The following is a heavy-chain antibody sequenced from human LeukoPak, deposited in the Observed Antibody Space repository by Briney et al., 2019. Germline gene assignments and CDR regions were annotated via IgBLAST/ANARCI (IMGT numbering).Heavy chain of an antibody. CDR3: ATDSYSSSPGGDYYYMDV. CDR1: GGSISSYY. Sequence: PSETLSLTCTVSGGSISSYYWSWIRQPPGKGLEWIGYIYYSGSTNYNPSLKSRVTISVDTSKNQFSLKLSSVTAADTAVYYCATDSYSSSPGGDYYYMDVWGKGTTVTVSS. CDR2: IYYSGST. D-gene: IGHD6-13*01. V-gene: IGHV4-59*12. J-gene: IGHJ6*03.